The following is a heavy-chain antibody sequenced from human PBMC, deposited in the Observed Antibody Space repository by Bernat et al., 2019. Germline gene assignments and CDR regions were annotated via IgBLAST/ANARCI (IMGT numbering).Heavy chain of an antibody. D-gene: IGHD6-13*01. Sequence: QVQLVQSGAEVKKPGASVKVSCKASGYTFTGYYMHWVRQAPGQGLEWMGWINPNSGGTNYAQKFQSWVTMTRDTSISTAYMELSRLRSDDTAVDYCATSSKYSSSWYDYWGQGTLVTVSS. CDR3: ATSSKYSSSWYDY. J-gene: IGHJ4*02. CDR1: GYTFTGYY. CDR2: INPNSGGT. V-gene: IGHV1-2*04.